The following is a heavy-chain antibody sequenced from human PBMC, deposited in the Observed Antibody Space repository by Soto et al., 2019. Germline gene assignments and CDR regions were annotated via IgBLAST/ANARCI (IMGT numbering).Heavy chain of an antibody. CDR1: GYAFTSYG. J-gene: IGHJ3*02. CDR2: ISFNNGNS. CDR3: ARAPKVKGTVVTRYSLDI. D-gene: IGHD2-21*02. Sequence: QVQLVQSGAEGKKPGASVKVSCKASGYAFTSYGISWVRQAPGQGLEWMGWISFNNGNSNNARKLQGRVTMTTDTSTSRAYMELRSMRSDVTAVYYGARAPKVKGTVVTRYSLDIWGQGTMVTDSS. V-gene: IGHV1-18*04.